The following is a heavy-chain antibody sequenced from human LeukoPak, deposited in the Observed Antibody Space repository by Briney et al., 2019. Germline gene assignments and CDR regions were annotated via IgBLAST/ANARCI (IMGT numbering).Heavy chain of an antibody. D-gene: IGHD4/OR15-4a*01. CDR2: KKQEGNEK. CDR1: GFSFNTIG. CDR3: ARDTLGEGEDANYAVYYFDY. Sequence: GGSLTLPWAAPGFSFNTIGMIWSPQPPGKGLEWVAKKKQEGNEKYYADSVKGRFTISRDNGKNSLDLQMNSLRADDTAVYYCARDTLGEGEDANYAVYYFDYWGQGTVVTVSS. J-gene: IGHJ4*02. V-gene: IGHV3-7*01.